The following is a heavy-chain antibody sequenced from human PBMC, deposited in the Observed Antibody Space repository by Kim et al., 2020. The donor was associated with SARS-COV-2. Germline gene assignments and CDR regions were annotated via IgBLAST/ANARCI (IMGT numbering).Heavy chain of an antibody. CDR3: ACQYSSGWYAEYFQH. V-gene: IGHV3-48*03. D-gene: IGHD6-19*01. Sequence: DSVNGRFTSSRDNAKNSLYLKMNSLRAEDTAVYYCACQYSSGWYAEYFQHWGQGTLVTVSS. J-gene: IGHJ1*01.